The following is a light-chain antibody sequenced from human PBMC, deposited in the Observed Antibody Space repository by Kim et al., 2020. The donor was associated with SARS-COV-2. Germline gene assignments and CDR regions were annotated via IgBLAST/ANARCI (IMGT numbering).Light chain of an antibody. CDR2: AAS. V-gene: IGKV1-16*02. CDR3: QQYSFYPLT. Sequence: ADVGDTITITGRASQDIRNYLGWFQQKPGKAPKSLINAASSLQSGASSKFSGSGSGTDFTLTISSLQPEDFATYYCQQYSFYPLTFGGGTKVDIK. CDR1: QDIRNY. J-gene: IGKJ4*01.